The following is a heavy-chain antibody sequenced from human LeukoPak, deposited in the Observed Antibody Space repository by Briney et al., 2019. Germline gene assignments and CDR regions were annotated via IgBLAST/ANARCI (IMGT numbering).Heavy chain of an antibody. Sequence: GGSLRLSCAASGFTFSSYSMNWVRPAPGKGLEWVSSISSSSSYIYYADSVKGRFTISRDNAKNSLYLQMNSLRAEDTAVYYCAREWSGWYDYWGQGTLVTVSS. CDR1: GFTFSSYS. V-gene: IGHV3-21*01. CDR3: AREWSGWYDY. J-gene: IGHJ4*02. CDR2: ISSSSSYI. D-gene: IGHD6-19*01.